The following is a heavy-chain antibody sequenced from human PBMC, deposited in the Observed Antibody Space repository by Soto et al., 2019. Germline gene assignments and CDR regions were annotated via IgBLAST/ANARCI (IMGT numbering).Heavy chain of an antibody. CDR1: GFSLITSGVG. V-gene: IGHV2-5*02. J-gene: IGHJ4*02. CDR3: ARRDYYASGSLTFDY. Sequence: QITLKESGPTLVKPTQTLTLTCTFSGFSLITSGVGVGWIRQPPGKALEWLALIYWDDDTRYSPSLKSRLTITKDTSKNQVVLTMTNMDPVDTATYYCARRDYYASGSLTFDYWGQGTLVTVSS. D-gene: IGHD3-10*01. CDR2: IYWDDDT.